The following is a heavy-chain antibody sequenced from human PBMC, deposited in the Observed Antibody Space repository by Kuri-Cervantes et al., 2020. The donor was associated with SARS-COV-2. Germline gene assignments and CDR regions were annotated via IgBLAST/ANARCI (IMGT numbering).Heavy chain of an antibody. Sequence: KVSCKGSGYSFTSYWIGWVRQMPGKGLEWMGIIYPGDSDTRYSPSFQGQVTIPADKSISTAYLQWSSLKASDTAMYYCARSEVGATTYLDYWGQGTLVTVSS. D-gene: IGHD1-26*01. CDR3: ARSEVGATTYLDY. V-gene: IGHV5-51*01. CDR2: IYPGDSDT. J-gene: IGHJ4*02. CDR1: GYSFTSYW.